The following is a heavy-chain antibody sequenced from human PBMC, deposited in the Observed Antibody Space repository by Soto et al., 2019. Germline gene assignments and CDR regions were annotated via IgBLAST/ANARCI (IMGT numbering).Heavy chain of an antibody. CDR2: SRDKANSYTA. V-gene: IGHV3-72*01. CDR1: GFTFSDHY. D-gene: IGHD2-15*01. J-gene: IGHJ4*02. CDR3: ARASRYCSGGSCYAGGDC. Sequence: EVQLVESGGGLVQPGGSLRISCAASGFTFSDHYMDWVRRAPGKGLERVARSRDKANSYTAEYAASVKGRFTISRDDSENSLYLQMKSLKTEDTAVYYCARASRYCSGGSCYAGGDCWGQVTLVTVSS.